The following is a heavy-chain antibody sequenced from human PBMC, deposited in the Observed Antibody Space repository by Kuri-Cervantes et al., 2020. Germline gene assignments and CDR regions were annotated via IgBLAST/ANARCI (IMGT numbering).Heavy chain of an antibody. D-gene: IGHD2-8*01. Sequence: GGSLRLSCAASGFTFSSDSLHGVRQAPGKGLEWVAVIWYDGSNKYYADSVKGRFTISRDNSKNTLYLQMNSLRAEDTAVYYCARDYTSWMLSRRGLDYWGQGTLVTVSS. V-gene: IGHV3-33*08. CDR2: IWYDGSNK. CDR3: ARDYTSWMLSRRGLDY. CDR1: GFTFSSDS. J-gene: IGHJ4*02.